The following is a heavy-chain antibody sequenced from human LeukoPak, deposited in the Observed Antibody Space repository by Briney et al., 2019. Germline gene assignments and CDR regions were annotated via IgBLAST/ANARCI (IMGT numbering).Heavy chain of an antibody. J-gene: IGHJ4*02. Sequence: GGSLRLSCAASGFIFSSYGMHWVRQAPGKGLEWVAAMSYDGSNKYYADSVKGRFTISRDNSKNTLYLQMNSLRAEDTAVYYCAKWWYRYAPHIFDYWGQGTLVTVSS. CDR2: MSYDGSNK. V-gene: IGHV3-30*18. CDR1: GFIFSSYG. D-gene: IGHD2-15*01. CDR3: AKWWYRYAPHIFDY.